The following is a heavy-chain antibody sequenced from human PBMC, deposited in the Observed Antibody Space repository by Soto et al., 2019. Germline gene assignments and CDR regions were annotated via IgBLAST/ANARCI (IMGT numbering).Heavy chain of an antibody. CDR3: ARGMTTVTTLDY. Sequence: QLQLQESGSGLVKPSQTLSLTCAVSGGSISSGGYSWSWIRQPPGKGLEWIGYIYHSGSTYSNPSLKSRTTTSIDRSTNQLSLTLSSVTAADTAVYYCARGMTTVTTLDYWGQGTLVTVSS. J-gene: IGHJ4*02. V-gene: IGHV4-30-2*01. CDR1: GGSISSGGYS. D-gene: IGHD4-4*01. CDR2: IYHSGST.